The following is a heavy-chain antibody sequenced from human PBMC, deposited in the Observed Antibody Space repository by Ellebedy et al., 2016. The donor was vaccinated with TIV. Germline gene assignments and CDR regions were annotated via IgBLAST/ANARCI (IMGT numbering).Heavy chain of an antibody. Sequence: GSLRLSXAVSGGSITSTAWWSWVREPQGKGPEWSGEIYHSGSTNYNPSLKSRVTLSVDKSKKQFSLKLSSVTAADTAIYYCARDVKNYYGMDVWGQGTTVTVSS. J-gene: IGHJ6*02. CDR3: ARDVKNYYGMDV. CDR2: IYHSGST. CDR1: GGSITSTAW. V-gene: IGHV4-4*02.